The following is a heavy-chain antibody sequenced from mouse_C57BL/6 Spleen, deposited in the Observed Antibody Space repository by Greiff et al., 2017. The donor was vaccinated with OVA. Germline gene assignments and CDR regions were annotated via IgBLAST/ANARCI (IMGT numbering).Heavy chain of an antibody. D-gene: IGHD5-5*01. CDR3: ARESTTCFDY. CDR2: ISYDGSN. CDR1: GYSITSGYY. Sequence: ESGPGLVKPSQSLSLTCSVTGYSITSGYYWNWIRQFPGNKLEWMGYISYDGSNNYNPSLKNRISITRDTSKNQFFLKLNSVTTEDTATYYCARESTTCFDYWGQGTTLTVSS. V-gene: IGHV3-6*01. J-gene: IGHJ2*01.